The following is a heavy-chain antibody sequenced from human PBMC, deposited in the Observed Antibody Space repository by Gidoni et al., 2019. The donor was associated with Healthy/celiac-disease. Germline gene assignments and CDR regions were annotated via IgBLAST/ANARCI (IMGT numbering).Heavy chain of an antibody. CDR1: GGSFSGYS. D-gene: IGHD3-22*01. J-gene: IGHJ6*02. V-gene: IGHV4-34*01. Sequence: QVQLQQWGAGLLKPSETLSLTCAVYGGSFSGYSWSWIRQPPGKGLEWIGEINHSGSTNYNPSLKSRVTISVDTSKNQFSLKLSSVTAADTAVYYCARGWGVYYDSSGPGDLYYYGMDVWGQGTTVTVSS. CDR2: INHSGST. CDR3: ARGWGVYYDSSGPGDLYYYGMDV.